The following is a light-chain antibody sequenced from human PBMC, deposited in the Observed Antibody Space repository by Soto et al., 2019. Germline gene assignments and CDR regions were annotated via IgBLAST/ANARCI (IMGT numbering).Light chain of an antibody. Sequence: EIVFTQSPATPSLSPRQRATLSRRASRRTSTYFARYQPKPGQPPSPLPYNASNRAPDPPARFSGSGSGTDVTLSISSLVPDDFSVYYCHQRCYWYTFGQVSKLELK. CDR3: HQRCYWYT. CDR1: RRTSTY. V-gene: IGKV3-11*01. J-gene: IGKJ2*01. CDR2: NAS.